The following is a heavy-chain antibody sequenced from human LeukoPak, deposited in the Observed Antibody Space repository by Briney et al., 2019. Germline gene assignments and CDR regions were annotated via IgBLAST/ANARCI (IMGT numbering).Heavy chain of an antibody. CDR2: ISYDDGSNK. CDR1: GFIFSSYA. D-gene: IGHD1-26*01. J-gene: IGHJ3*01. V-gene: IGHV3-30-3*01. CDR3: ARRRIVGTTKDAFDV. Sequence: PGESLRLSCAASGFIFSSYAMHWVRQAPGKGLEWVAVISYDDGSNKYYADSVRGRFTISRDNSKNTLYLQMSSLRAEDAAVYYCARRRIVGTTKDAFDVWGQGTTVTVSS.